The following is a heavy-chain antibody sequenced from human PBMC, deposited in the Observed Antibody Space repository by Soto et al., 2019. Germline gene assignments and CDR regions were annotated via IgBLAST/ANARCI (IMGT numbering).Heavy chain of an antibody. Sequence: EVQLVESGGGLVQPGRSLRLSCAASGFIFDNYAMHWVRQAPGKGLEWVSGISWTSGTIAYADSVKGRFTISRDNAKNSLYLQMNSLRAEDTALYYCAKGQSDYYDSSGNSPNGGVDYWGQGTLVTVSS. D-gene: IGHD3-22*01. CDR3: AKGQSDYYDSSGNSPNGGVDY. V-gene: IGHV3-9*01. CDR1: GFIFDNYA. J-gene: IGHJ4*02. CDR2: ISWTSGTI.